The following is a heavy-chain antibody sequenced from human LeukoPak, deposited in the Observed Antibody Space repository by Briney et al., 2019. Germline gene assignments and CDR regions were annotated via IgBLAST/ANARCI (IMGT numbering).Heavy chain of an antibody. CDR3: ARGVSTQTDYGDFDALDY. J-gene: IGHJ4*02. V-gene: IGHV4-34*01. CDR2: INHSGST. D-gene: IGHD4-17*01. Sequence: SETLSLTCAVYGGSFSGYYWSWIRQPSGKGLEWIGEINHSGSTNYNPSLKSRATISVDTSKNQFSLKLSSVTAADTAVYYCARGVSTQTDYGDFDALDYWGQGTLVTVSS. CDR1: GGSFSGYY.